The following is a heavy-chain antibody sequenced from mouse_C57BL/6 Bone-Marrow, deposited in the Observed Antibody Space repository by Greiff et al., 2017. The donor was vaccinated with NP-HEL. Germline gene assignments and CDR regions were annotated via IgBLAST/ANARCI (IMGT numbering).Heavy chain of an antibody. D-gene: IGHD1-1*02. V-gene: IGHV1-64*01. J-gene: IGHJ1*03. CDR1: GYTFTSYW. Sequence: QVQLQQSGAELVKPGASVKLSCKASGYTFTSYWMHWVKQRPGQGLEWIGMIHPNSGSTNYNEKFKSKATLTVDKSSSTAYMQLSSLTSEDSAVYYCARCGNYWYFDVWGTGTTVTVSS. CDR3: ARCGNYWYFDV. CDR2: IHPNSGST.